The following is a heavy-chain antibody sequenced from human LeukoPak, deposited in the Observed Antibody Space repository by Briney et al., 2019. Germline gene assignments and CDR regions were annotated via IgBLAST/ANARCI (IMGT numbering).Heavy chain of an antibody. CDR1: GGSFSGYY. D-gene: IGHD6-6*01. CDR2: INHSGST. CDR3: ARRRYSSSSGWFDP. Sequence: SETLSLTCAVYGGSFSGYYWSWIRQAPGKGLEWIGEINHSGSTNYNPSLKSRVTISVDTSKNQFSLKLSSVTAADTAVYYCARRRYSSSSGWFDPWGQGTLVTVSS. J-gene: IGHJ5*02. V-gene: IGHV4-34*01.